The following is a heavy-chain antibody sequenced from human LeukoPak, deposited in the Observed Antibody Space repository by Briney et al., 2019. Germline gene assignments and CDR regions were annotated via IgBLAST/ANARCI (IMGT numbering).Heavy chain of an antibody. CDR1: GFTFDDCA. J-gene: IGHJ4*02. CDR3: AKASQYQLLYPYLDY. D-gene: IGHD2-2*02. Sequence: PGRSLRLSCAASGFTFDDCAMPWVRQAPGKGLEWVSGISWNSGSIGYADSVKGRFTISRDNAKNSLYLQMNSLRAEDTALYYCAKASQYQLLYPYLDYWGQGTLVTVSS. V-gene: IGHV3-9*01. CDR2: ISWNSGSI.